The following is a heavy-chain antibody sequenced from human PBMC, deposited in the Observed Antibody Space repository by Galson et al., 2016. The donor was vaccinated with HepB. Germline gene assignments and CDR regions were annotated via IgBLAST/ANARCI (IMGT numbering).Heavy chain of an antibody. V-gene: IGHV3-9*01. J-gene: IGHJ4*02. CDR1: GFTFDDNA. D-gene: IGHD4-17*01. CDR2: ISWNSGTI. CDR3: AKDILRTTYYIDY. Sequence: SLRLSCAASGFTFDDNAMHWVRQAPGKGLEWVSSISWNSGTIAYADSVKGRFNISRDNAKKSLYLHMSSLGPEDTALYYCAKDILRTTYYIDYWGQGTLVTVSS.